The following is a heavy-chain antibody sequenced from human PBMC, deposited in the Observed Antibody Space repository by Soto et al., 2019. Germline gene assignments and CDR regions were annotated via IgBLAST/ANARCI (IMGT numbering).Heavy chain of an antibody. CDR1: GFPFSNYG. CDR2: ISYDGNTK. V-gene: IGHV3-30*18. Sequence: QVQLVESGGGVVQPGRPLRLSCAASGFPFSNYGMHWVRQAPGKGLEWLAVISYDGNTKYYADSVKGRFTISRDSSKNTVFLQMSSLREEDTAVYHCAKEKDSYLYYGMDVWGQGTTVTVSS. CDR3: AKEKDSYLYYGMDV. J-gene: IGHJ6*02.